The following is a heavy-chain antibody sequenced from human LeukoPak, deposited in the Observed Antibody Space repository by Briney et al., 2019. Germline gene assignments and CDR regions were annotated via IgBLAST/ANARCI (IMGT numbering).Heavy chain of an antibody. Sequence: GSLRLSCAASGFTFSDYYMSWIRQAPGKGLEWIGEIYHSGSTNYNPSLKSRVTISVDKSKNQFPLKLSSVTAADTAVYYCARRTQYSSGWYEGEYYFDYWGQGTLVTVSS. CDR3: ARRTQYSSGWYEGEYYFDY. J-gene: IGHJ4*02. CDR2: IYHSGST. CDR1: GFTFSDYY. V-gene: IGHV4-34*01. D-gene: IGHD6-19*01.